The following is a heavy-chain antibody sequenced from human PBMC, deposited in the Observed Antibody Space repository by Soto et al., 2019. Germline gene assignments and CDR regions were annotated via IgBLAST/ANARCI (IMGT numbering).Heavy chain of an antibody. CDR3: ARVRPMVRGVYDDVWGSYRYKDYYYGMDV. CDR2: ISAYNGNT. J-gene: IGHJ6*02. D-gene: IGHD3-16*02. CDR1: GYTFTSYG. V-gene: IGHV1-18*01. Sequence: ASVKVSCKASGYTFTSYGISWVRQAPGQVLEWMGLISAYNGNTNYAQKLQGRVTMTTDTSTSTAYMELRSLRSDDTAVYYCARVRPMVRGVYDDVWGSYRYKDYYYGMDVGGQGTTVTVSS.